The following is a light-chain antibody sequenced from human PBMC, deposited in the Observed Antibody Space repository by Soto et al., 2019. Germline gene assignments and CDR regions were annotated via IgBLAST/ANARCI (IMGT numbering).Light chain of an antibody. J-gene: IGLJ1*01. CDR3: CSYTVSGTYV. V-gene: IGLV2-14*01. CDR1: SSDVGGYDH. Sequence: QSVLTQPASVSGSPGQSITISCTGTSSDVGGYDHVSWYQLHPGKAPKLMVFEVSNRPSGVSYRFSGSKSGNTASLTISGLQAEDEADYPCCSYTVSGTYVFGTGTKVTVL. CDR2: EVS.